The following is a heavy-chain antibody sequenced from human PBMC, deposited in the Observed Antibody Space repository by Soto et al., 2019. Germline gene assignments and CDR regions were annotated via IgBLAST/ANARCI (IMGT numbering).Heavy chain of an antibody. V-gene: IGHV5-51*01. CDR1: GYTFANYW. CDR3: SKFKYSTSVRYLQH. J-gene: IGHJ1*01. Sequence: PGESLKISCDSSGYTFANYWICWVRQVPWKGLEWVAIIYPSDPRTIYSPSFQGQVTISADKSISTAYLQWTSLKASDTAIYYCSKFKYSTSVRYLQHWGQGTPVTVSS. D-gene: IGHD6-6*01. CDR2: IYPSDPRT.